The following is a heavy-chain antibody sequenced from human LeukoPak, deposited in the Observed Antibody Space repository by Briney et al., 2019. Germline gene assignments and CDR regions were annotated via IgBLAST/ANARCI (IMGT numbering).Heavy chain of an antibody. Sequence: ASVKVSCKVSGYTLSDLSMHWVRQAPGKGLEWMGGFDPEDVEMIYSQKFEGRVSMTEDTSINTAFLELSSLTSADRANYYCTSIYIPGSIDGFHIWGQGTMVTVSS. D-gene: IGHD1-14*01. CDR1: GYTLSDLS. CDR3: TSIYIPGSIDGFHI. CDR2: FDPEDVEM. V-gene: IGHV1-24*01. J-gene: IGHJ3*02.